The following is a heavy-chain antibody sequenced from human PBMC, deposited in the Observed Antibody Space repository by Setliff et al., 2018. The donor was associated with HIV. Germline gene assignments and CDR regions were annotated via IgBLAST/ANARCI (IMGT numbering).Heavy chain of an antibody. CDR3: ARRIDDSGSFPDKNWFDT. CDR1: GGSISSYY. D-gene: IGHD3-10*01. J-gene: IGHJ5*02. V-gene: IGHV4-4*09. Sequence: KASETLSLTCTVSGGSISSYYWSWIRQPPGKGLEWIGYIYNSASTSYNPSLKSRVTISVDTSKNQFSLKLSSVTAADTAVYYCARRIDDSGSFPDKNWFDTWGQGSLVTVSS. CDR2: IYNSAST.